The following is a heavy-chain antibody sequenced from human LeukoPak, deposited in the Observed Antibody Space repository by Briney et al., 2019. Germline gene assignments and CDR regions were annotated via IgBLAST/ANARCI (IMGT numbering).Heavy chain of an antibody. D-gene: IGHD3-16*01. J-gene: IGHJ3*01. V-gene: IGHV3-23*01. CDR3: AKHYWGDSFDF. CDR1: GFTFSSNA. Sequence: GGSLRLSCAASGFTFSSNAMSWVRQAPGKGLEWVSVINPSGDSTHYADSVKGRFTISRDNSKNTLPLQMNSLRAEDTAVYYCAKHYWGDSFDFWGQGTMATVSS. CDR2: INPSGDST.